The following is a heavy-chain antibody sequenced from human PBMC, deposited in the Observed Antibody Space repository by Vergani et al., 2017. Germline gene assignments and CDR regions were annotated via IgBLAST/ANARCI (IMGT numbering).Heavy chain of an antibody. Sequence: EVQLVESGGGLIQPGGSLRLSCAASGFTVSSNYMSWVRQAPGKGLEWVSVIYSGGSTYYADSVKGRFTISRDNSKNTLYLQMNSLRAEDTAVYYCARDLSIGRPQLKAFDIWGQGTMVTVSS. CDR3: ARDLSIGRPQLKAFDI. V-gene: IGHV3-53*01. CDR1: GFTVSSNY. J-gene: IGHJ3*02. CDR2: IYSGGST. D-gene: IGHD6-6*01.